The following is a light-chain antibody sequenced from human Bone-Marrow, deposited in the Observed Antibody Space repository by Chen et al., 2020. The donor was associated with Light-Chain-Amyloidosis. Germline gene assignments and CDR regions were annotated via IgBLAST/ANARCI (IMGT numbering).Light chain of an antibody. Sequence: EIVLTPSPATVSLSPGDTATLSCRASESISFYLTWYQQTPGQAPRLLIYDASHRATGIPARSSGSGSGTDLNLTITNLEPDDFAVYYCQQRSSWPTFGQGTRLEI. J-gene: IGKJ5*01. CDR2: DAS. V-gene: IGKV3-11*01. CDR3: QQRSSWPT. CDR1: ESISFY.